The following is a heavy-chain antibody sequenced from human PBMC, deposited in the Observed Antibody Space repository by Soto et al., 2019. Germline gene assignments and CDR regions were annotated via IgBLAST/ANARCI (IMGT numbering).Heavy chain of an antibody. J-gene: IGHJ5*02. Sequence: QVQLQESGPGLVKPSQTLSLTCTVSGGPISSGDYYWSWIRQPPGKGLEWIGYIYYSGNTYYNPSLKSRVTISVDTSKNQFSLKLSSVTAADTAVYYCARVRGIVLVPAARLFDPWGQGTLVTVSS. V-gene: IGHV4-30-4*01. CDR2: IYYSGNT. D-gene: IGHD2-2*01. CDR3: ARVRGIVLVPAARLFDP. CDR1: GGPISSGDYY.